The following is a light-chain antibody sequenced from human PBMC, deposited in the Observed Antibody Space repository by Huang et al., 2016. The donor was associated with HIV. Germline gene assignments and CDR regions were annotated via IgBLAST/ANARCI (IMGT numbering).Light chain of an antibody. CDR3: QQPGS. Sequence: EIVLTQSPATLSLSPGERATLSCRASQSVGGYLAWYQQKPGQAPRLLIYDTSTRATGSPASFSGSGSETDFTLTISRLEPEDFAVYYCQQPGSFGQGTKVDIK. CDR2: DTS. J-gene: IGKJ2*01. CDR1: QSVGGY. V-gene: IGKV3-11*01.